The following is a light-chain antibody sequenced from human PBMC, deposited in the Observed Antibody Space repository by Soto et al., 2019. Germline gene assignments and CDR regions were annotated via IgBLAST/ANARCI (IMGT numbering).Light chain of an antibody. CDR3: PSYHSSLSAVL. J-gene: IGLJ2*01. CDR2: GYN. Sequence: QSVLTQPPSVSGAPGQTVSISCTVSSSNIGANYDVHWYQQLPGKAPKLLIFGYNSRPSGVPDRFSGSNSGSSASLAITGLQAEDEAHYYCPSYHSSLSAVLFGGGTKLTVL. V-gene: IGLV1-40*01. CDR1: SSNIGANYD.